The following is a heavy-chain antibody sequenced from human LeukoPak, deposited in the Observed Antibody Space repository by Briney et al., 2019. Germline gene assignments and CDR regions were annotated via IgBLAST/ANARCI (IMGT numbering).Heavy chain of an antibody. CDR1: GFTFDDYA. D-gene: IGHD3-22*01. Sequence: GGSLRLSCAASGFTFDDYAMHWVRQAPGKGPEWVSLISWDGGSTYYADSVKGRFTISRDNSKNSLYLQMNSLRAEDTALYYCAKDSLPYYYDSSGYSGLDYWGQGTLVTVSS. CDR2: ISWDGGST. J-gene: IGHJ4*02. V-gene: IGHV3-43D*03. CDR3: AKDSLPYYYDSSGYSGLDY.